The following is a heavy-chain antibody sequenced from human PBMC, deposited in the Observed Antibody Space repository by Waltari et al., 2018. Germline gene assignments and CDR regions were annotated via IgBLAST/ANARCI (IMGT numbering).Heavy chain of an antibody. Sequence: QVQLVGSGGGLVKRGGCLRLSGAASGFTFRDYYMSWIRQAPGKGLEWVSYISNSTPIYYADSVKGRFTMSRDNAKNSLHLQMNSLRAEDTAVYYCARDEYSFGYWGQGTLVTVSS. CDR3: ARDEYSFGY. CDR2: ISNSTPI. V-gene: IGHV3-11*01. CDR1: GFTFRDYY. D-gene: IGHD5-18*01. J-gene: IGHJ4*02.